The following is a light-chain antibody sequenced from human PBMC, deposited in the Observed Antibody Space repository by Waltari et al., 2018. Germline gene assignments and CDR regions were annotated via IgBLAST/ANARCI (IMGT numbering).Light chain of an antibody. Sequence: QSALTQPASVSGSPGQSITISCTGTDSDIGCFNYVSWYQQHPGKPPKLIIYDVTFRPSGVSDRFSASKSGNTVSLTISGLQAEDDGDYYCSSYRRSSNLVFGGGTKVTVL. J-gene: IGLJ2*01. V-gene: IGLV2-14*03. CDR1: DSDIGCFNY. CDR3: SSYRRSSNLV. CDR2: DVT.